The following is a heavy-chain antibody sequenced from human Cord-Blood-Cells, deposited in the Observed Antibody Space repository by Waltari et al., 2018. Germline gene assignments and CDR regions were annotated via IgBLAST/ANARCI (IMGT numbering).Heavy chain of an antibody. CDR1: GGTFSSYA. D-gene: IGHD3-10*01. J-gene: IGHJ5*02. V-gene: IGHV1-69*10. CDR2: IIPILGIA. Sequence: QVQLVQSGAEVKKPGSSVKVSCKASGGTFSSYANSWVRQAPGQGLEWMGGIIPILGIANYAQKFQGRVTITADKSTSTAYMELSSLRSEDTAVYYCASRPYYYGSGSYYWFDPWGQGTLVTVSS. CDR3: ASRPYYYGSGSYYWFDP.